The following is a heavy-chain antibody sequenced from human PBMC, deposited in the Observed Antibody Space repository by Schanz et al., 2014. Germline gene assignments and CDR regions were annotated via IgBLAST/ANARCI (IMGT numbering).Heavy chain of an antibody. V-gene: IGHV3-48*01. Sequence: EVQLLESGGGLVQPGGFLRLFCTASGFTFSSYRMNWVRRAPGKGLDWVSYGSRSTPDIYYADSVKGRFTVSRDNSKNTLYLQLNSLRTEDTAVYYCARGGFGEVSYFDYWGQGTLVTVSS. CDR1: GFTFSSYR. D-gene: IGHD3-10*01. CDR2: GSRSTPDI. CDR3: ARGGFGEVSYFDY. J-gene: IGHJ4*02.